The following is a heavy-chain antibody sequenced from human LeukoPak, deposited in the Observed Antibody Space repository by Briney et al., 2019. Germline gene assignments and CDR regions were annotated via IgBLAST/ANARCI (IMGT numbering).Heavy chain of an antibody. CDR1: GFTFSNAW. CDR3: TTDEYCSGGSCYWFDP. V-gene: IGHV3-15*01. Sequence: PGGSLRLSCAASGFTFSNAWVSWVRQAPGKGREWVGRIKSKTDGGTTDYAAPVKGRFTISRDDSKNTLYLQMNSLKTEDTAVYYCTTDEYCSGGSCYWFDPWGQGTLVTVSS. CDR2: IKSKTDGGTT. J-gene: IGHJ5*02. D-gene: IGHD2-15*01.